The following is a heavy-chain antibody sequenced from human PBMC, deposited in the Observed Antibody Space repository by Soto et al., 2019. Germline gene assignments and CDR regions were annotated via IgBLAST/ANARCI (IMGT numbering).Heavy chain of an antibody. J-gene: IGHJ6*03. D-gene: IGHD4-17*01. V-gene: IGHV4-31*03. CDR2: IYYSGST. CDR1: GGSISSGGYY. CDR3: AREVKYGDYYYYYIDV. Sequence: SETLSLTCTVSGGSISSGGYYWSWIRQHPGKGLEWIGYIYYSGSTYYNPSLKSRVTISVDTSKNQFSLKLSSVTAADTAVYYCAREVKYGDYYYYYIDVWGKGTTVTVSS.